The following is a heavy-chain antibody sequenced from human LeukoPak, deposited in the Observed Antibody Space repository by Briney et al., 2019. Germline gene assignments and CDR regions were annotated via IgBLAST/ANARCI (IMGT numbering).Heavy chain of an antibody. CDR1: GGSFRGYY. V-gene: IGHV4-34*01. CDR3: AREMEVGQYDAFDI. Sequence: SETLSLTCAVDGGSFRGYYWSGIRQPPGKGLEWIGEINHRGSTDYNPPLKSRVPISIDTSKKQFSLKLSSVTAADTAVYYCAREMEVGQYDAFDIWGQGEMVTVSS. D-gene: IGHD1-26*01. J-gene: IGHJ3*02. CDR2: INHRGST.